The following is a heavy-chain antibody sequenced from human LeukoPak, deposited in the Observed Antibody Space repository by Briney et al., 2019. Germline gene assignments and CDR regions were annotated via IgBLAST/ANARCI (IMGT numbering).Heavy chain of an antibody. D-gene: IGHD4/OR15-4a*01. V-gene: IGHV4-39*07. Sequence: PSETLSLTCTVSGGSISSGSYYWGWIRQPPGKGLEWIGSIYYSGSTYYNPSLKSRVTISVDTSKNQFSLKLSSVTAADTAVYYCARALYGDYYYYMDVWGKGTTVTVSS. J-gene: IGHJ6*03. CDR2: IYYSGST. CDR3: ARALYGDYYYYMDV. CDR1: GGSISSGSYY.